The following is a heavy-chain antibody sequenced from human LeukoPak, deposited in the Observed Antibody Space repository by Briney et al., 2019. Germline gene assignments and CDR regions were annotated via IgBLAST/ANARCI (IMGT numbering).Heavy chain of an antibody. CDR1: GYTLTELS. Sequence: ASVKVSCKVSGYTLTELSMHWVRQAPGKGLEWMGGFDPEDGETIYAQKFQGRVTMTEDTSTDTAYMELSSLRSEDTAVYYCATRAPHGSGSYYNVVGWYFDLWGRGTLVTVSS. V-gene: IGHV1-24*01. D-gene: IGHD3-10*01. J-gene: IGHJ2*01. CDR2: FDPEDGET. CDR3: ATRAPHGSGSYYNVVGWYFDL.